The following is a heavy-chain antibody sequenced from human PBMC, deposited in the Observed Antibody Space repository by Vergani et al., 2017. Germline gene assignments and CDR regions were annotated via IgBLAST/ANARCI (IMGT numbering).Heavy chain of an antibody. Sequence: QVQLVESGGGVVQPGRSLRLSCAASGFTFSSYGMHWVRQAPGKGLEWVAVLWYDGSNKYYADSVKGRFTIARDNSKNTLYLQMNSLRAEDTAVYYCARGGAGGYRDIVVVVAALDYWGQGTLVTVSS. CDR1: GFTFSSYG. CDR3: ARGGAGGYRDIVVVVAALDY. J-gene: IGHJ4*02. V-gene: IGHV3-33*01. CDR2: LWYDGSNK. D-gene: IGHD2-15*01.